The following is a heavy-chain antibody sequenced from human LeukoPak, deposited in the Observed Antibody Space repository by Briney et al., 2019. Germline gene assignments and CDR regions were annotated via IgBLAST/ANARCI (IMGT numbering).Heavy chain of an antibody. CDR1: GFTFSSYW. D-gene: IGHD3-3*01. CDR3: ARIGGHYDFWSGPNWFDP. Sequence: GGSLRLSCAASGFTFSSYWMSWVRQAPGKGLEWVANIKQDGSEKYYVDSVKGRFTISRDNAKNSLYLQMNSLRAEDTAVYYCARIGGHYDFWSGPNWFDPWGQGTLVTVSS. J-gene: IGHJ5*02. CDR2: IKQDGSEK. V-gene: IGHV3-7*01.